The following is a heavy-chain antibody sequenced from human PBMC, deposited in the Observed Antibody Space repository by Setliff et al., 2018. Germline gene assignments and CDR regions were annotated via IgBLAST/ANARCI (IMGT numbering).Heavy chain of an antibody. D-gene: IGHD5-18*01. CDR2: RHDNGER. CDR1: PGSISRHY. Sequence: ASETLSLTCTVSPGSISRHYWSWFRQAPGKGLEWIGYRHDNGERDYNPSLGSRVTISVDTSKNQFSLMLTSVTAADTAIYYCAGRPQNTPMGPCDYWGQGTPVTVSS. CDR3: AGRPQNTPMGPCDY. J-gene: IGHJ4*02. V-gene: IGHV4-59*11.